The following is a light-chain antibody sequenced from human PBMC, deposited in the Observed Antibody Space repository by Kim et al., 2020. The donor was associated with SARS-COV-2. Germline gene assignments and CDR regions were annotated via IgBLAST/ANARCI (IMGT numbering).Light chain of an antibody. CDR1: QSVRSN. Sequence: ETVMTQSPATLSVSPGERVTLSCRASQSVRSNLAWYQQKPGQPPRLLIYGASTRATGVPARFSGSGSGTDFTLTISSLQSEDFAVYYCQQYSDWPPTYTFGQGTKLEI. CDR3: QQYSDWPPTYT. V-gene: IGKV3-15*01. CDR2: GAS. J-gene: IGKJ2*01.